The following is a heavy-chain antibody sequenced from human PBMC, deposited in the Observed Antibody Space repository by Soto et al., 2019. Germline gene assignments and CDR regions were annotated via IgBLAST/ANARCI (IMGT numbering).Heavy chain of an antibody. D-gene: IGHD7-27*01. CDR1: RYTFATYD. J-gene: IGHJ4*02. Sequence: QVQLVQSGAEVKKPGASVKVSCTASRYTFATYDFNWVRKATGQGPEWMGWINPNTGNTGYAQKFQGRVTMTRNNSISTIDMELSSLRSDDTSVYYCARGPRNWGFDYWGQGTLVTVSS. V-gene: IGHV1-8*01. CDR3: ARGPRNWGFDY. CDR2: INPNTGNT.